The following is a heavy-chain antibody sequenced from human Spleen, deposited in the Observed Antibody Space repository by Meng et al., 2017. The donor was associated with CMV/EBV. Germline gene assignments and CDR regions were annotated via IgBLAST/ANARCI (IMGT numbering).Heavy chain of an antibody. CDR3: ARAPIAAAGMIGDAFDI. D-gene: IGHD6-13*01. Sequence: GESLKISCAASRFTFSSYAMSWVRQAPGKGLEWVAVISYDGSNKYYADSVKGRFTISRDNSKNTLYLQMNSLRAEDTAVYYCARAPIAAAGMIGDAFDIWGQGTMVTVSS. CDR1: RFTFSSYA. V-gene: IGHV3-30*04. CDR2: ISYDGSNK. J-gene: IGHJ3*02.